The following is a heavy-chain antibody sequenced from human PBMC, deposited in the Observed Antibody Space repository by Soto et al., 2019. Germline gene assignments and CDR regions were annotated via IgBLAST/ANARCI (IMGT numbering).Heavy chain of an antibody. CDR2: VYNSGST. V-gene: IGHV4-59*01. CDR1: GGSISSNY. Sequence: SETLSLTCTVSGGSISSNYWTWIRQPPGKGLEWIGYVYNSGSTNYNSSLKSRVTISEDTSKSQFSLKVNSMTAADTAVYYCARYRREAVAGYTLDNWGQGILVTVSS. CDR3: ARYRREAVAGYTLDN. D-gene: IGHD6-13*01. J-gene: IGHJ4*02.